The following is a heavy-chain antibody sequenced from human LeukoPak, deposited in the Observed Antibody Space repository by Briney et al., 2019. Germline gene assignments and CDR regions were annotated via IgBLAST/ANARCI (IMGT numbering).Heavy chain of an antibody. V-gene: IGHV4-39*07. Sequence: PSETLSLTCTVSGGSISSSPYYWGWIRQPPGKGLEWIGSIYYSGTTHYNPSLESRVTISVDTSKNQFSLKLASVTAADTAVYYCAREREGYCTNGVCAEDDAFDIWGQGTMVTVSS. CDR3: AREREGYCTNGVCAEDDAFDI. D-gene: IGHD2-8*01. CDR1: GGSISSSPYY. CDR2: IYYSGTT. J-gene: IGHJ3*02.